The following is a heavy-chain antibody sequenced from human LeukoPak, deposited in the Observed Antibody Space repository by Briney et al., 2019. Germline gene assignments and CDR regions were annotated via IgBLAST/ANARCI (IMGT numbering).Heavy chain of an antibody. CDR3: ARAGEIVVVMGDYDAFDI. V-gene: IGHV1-18*01. Sequence: ASVKVSCKASGYTFTSYGISWVRQAPGQGLEWMGWIGAYNGNTNYAQKLQGRVTMTTDTSTSTAYMELRTLRSDDTAVYYCARAGEIVVVMGDYDAFDIWGQGTMVTVSS. D-gene: IGHD3-22*01. CDR2: IGAYNGNT. J-gene: IGHJ3*02. CDR1: GYTFTSYG.